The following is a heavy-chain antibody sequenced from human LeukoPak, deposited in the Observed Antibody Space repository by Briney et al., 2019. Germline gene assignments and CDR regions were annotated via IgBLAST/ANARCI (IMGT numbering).Heavy chain of an antibody. J-gene: IGHJ4*02. Sequence: GGSLRLSCAASGFTFSSYWMHWVRQAPGKGLVWVASINSDGSSTSYADSVKGRFTISRDNAKNTLYLQMNSLRAGDTAVYYCAREEHTYYFDYWGQGTLVTVSS. CDR3: AREEHTYYFDY. CDR2: INSDGSST. D-gene: IGHD2-21*01. V-gene: IGHV3-74*01. CDR1: GFTFSSYW.